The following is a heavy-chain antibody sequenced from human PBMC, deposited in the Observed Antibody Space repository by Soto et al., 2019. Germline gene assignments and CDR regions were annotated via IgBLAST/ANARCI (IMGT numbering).Heavy chain of an antibody. V-gene: IGHV3-21*01. Sequence: PGGSLRLSCAASGFTFSSYSMNWVRQAPGKGLEWVSSISSSSSYIYYADSVKGRFTISRDNAKNSLYLQMNSLRAEDTAVYYCARVGDGYIAFDIWGQGXMVTVSS. CDR2: ISSSSSYI. D-gene: IGHD5-12*01. CDR3: ARVGDGYIAFDI. CDR1: GFTFSSYS. J-gene: IGHJ3*02.